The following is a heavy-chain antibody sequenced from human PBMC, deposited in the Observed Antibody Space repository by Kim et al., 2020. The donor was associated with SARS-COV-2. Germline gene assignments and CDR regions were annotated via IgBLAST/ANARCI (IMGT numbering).Heavy chain of an antibody. CDR1: GGSFSGYY. V-gene: IGHV4-34*01. CDR3: ARGKRLSGRGNSFDY. D-gene: IGHD2-15*01. CDR2: INHSGST. J-gene: IGHJ4*02. Sequence: SETLSLTCAVYGGSFSGYYWSWIRQPPGKGLEWIGEINHSGSTNYNPSLKSRVTISVDTSKNQFSLKLSSVTAADTAVYYCARGKRLSGRGNSFDYWGQGTLVTVSS.